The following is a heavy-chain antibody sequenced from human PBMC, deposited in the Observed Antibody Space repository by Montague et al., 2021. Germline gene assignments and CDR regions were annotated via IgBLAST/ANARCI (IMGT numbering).Heavy chain of an antibody. CDR1: GGSISSFY. D-gene: IGHD5-18*01. CDR2: IYYSGSAGGTT. J-gene: IGHJ4*02. V-gene: IGHV4-59*13. Sequence: SETLSLTCTVSGGSISSFYWSWIRQPPEKGLELIAYIYYSGSAGGTTNYNPSLKSRVTISVDSSKNQLSLQLTSVTTADMAVYYCARGRGNSYVSFDSWGQGTLISVSS. CDR3: ARGRGNSYVSFDS.